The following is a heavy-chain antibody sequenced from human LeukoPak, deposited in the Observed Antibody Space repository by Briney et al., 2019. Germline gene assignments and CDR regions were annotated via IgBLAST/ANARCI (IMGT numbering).Heavy chain of an antibody. CDR3: ARDPTGIAASGTYY. CDR2: IYSRGGT. J-gene: IGHJ4*02. V-gene: IGHV3-53*01. Sequence: PGGSLRLSCAVSGFSVSNNYMNWVRQAPGKGLEWVSLIYSRGGTSYADSVKGRFTISRDSSKNTLVLQMNSLRVEDTAVYYCARDPTGIAASGTYYWGQGTLVTVSS. CDR1: GFSVSNNY. D-gene: IGHD6-13*01.